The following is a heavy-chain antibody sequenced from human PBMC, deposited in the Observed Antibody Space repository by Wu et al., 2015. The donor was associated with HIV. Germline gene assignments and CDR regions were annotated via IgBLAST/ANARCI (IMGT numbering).Heavy chain of an antibody. CDR1: GYTFSSYA. J-gene: IGHJ6*02. Sequence: QVQLVQSRAEVKRPGASVKVSCKASGYTFSSYAISWVRQAPGQGLEWMGWINVYDVNTNYAQKFQGRVTMTADTSTSTAYMEVRSLRSDDTAVYYCARSSITIFGYYGMDVWGQGTTVTVSS. V-gene: IGHV1-18*01. CDR2: INVYDVNT. CDR3: ARSSITIFGYYGMDV. D-gene: IGHD3-3*01.